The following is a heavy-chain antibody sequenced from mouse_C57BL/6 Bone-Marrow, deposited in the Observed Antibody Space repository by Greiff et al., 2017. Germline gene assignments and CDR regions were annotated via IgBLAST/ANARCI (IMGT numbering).Heavy chain of an antibody. V-gene: IGHV1-80*01. Sequence: VQLQQSGAELVKPGASVKISCKASGYAFSSYWMNWVKQRPGKGLEWIGQIYPGDGDTNYNGKFKGKATLTADKSSSTAYMQLSSLTSEDSAVYFCARYYYGSSYGFAYWGQGTLVTVSA. CDR1: GYAFSSYW. J-gene: IGHJ3*01. CDR3: ARYYYGSSYGFAY. D-gene: IGHD1-1*01. CDR2: IYPGDGDT.